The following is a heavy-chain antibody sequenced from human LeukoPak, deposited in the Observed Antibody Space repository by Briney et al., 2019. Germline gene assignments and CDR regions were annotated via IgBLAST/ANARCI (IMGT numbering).Heavy chain of an antibody. CDR3: AKESYYYDSSGYLNWFDP. D-gene: IGHD3-22*01. V-gene: IGHV3-23*01. Sequence: GGSLTLSCAASGFTFSSYGMSWVRQAPGKGLEWVSAISGSGGSTYYADSVRGRITIYRDNSKNTLYLQMTSLRAEDTAVYCCAKESYYYDSSGYLNWFDPWGQGTLVTVSS. J-gene: IGHJ5*02. CDR1: GFTFSSYG. CDR2: ISGSGGST.